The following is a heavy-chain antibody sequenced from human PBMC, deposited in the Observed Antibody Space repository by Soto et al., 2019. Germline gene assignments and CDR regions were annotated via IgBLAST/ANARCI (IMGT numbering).Heavy chain of an antibody. J-gene: IGHJ4*02. D-gene: IGHD1-26*01. CDR3: AKGGRMEPAHFDY. V-gene: IGHV3-23*01. Sequence: EVQLLESGGGLVQPGESLRLSCAASGFSFSSYAMNWVRQAPGKGLEWVSTFSGSGGSAVYADSVKGRFTFSRDDSKTTVYLQMHSLRAEDTAVYYCAKGGRMEPAHFDYWGQGTLVTVSS. CDR2: FSGSGGSA. CDR1: GFSFSSYA.